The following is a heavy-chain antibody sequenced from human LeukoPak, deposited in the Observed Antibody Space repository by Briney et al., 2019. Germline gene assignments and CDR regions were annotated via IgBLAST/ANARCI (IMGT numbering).Heavy chain of an antibody. V-gene: IGHV1-2*02. Sequence: GASVKVSCKASGYTFTGYYMHWVRQAPGQGLEWMGWISSHSGGTNYAQNFQGRVTMTRDTSISTAYMELNRLRSDDTAVYYCARTLTAAPVDYWGQGTLVTVSS. CDR1: GYTFTGYY. D-gene: IGHD6-13*01. CDR2: ISSHSGGT. CDR3: ARTLTAAPVDY. J-gene: IGHJ4*02.